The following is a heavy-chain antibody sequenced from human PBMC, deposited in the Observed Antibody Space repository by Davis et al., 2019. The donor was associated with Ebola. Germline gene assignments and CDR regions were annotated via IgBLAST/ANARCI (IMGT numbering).Heavy chain of an antibody. CDR3: ARGGGWNTYWYFDL. J-gene: IGHJ2*01. V-gene: IGHV1-69*13. CDR1: GGTFSSYA. D-gene: IGHD1/OR15-1a*01. Sequence: SVQVSCKASGGTFSSYAISWVRQAPGQGLEWMGGIIPIFGTANYAQKFQGRVTITADESTSTAYMELSSLRSEDTAVYYCARGGGWNTYWYFDLWGRGTLVTVSS. CDR2: IIPIFGTA.